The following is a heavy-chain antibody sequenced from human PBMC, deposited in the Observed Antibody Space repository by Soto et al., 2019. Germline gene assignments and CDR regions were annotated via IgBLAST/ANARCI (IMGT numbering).Heavy chain of an antibody. Sequence: GGSRRLSWAASGFRFSKAWMNWGRQAPWKGLEWVGRIKSKIDGGTTDYAAPVKGRFTISRDDSKNTLYVQMNGLKTEDTAVYYCATDATREGGWHHWGQGTLVTVSS. CDR2: IKSKIDGGTT. D-gene: IGHD6-19*01. J-gene: IGHJ5*02. CDR1: GFRFSKAW. V-gene: IGHV3-15*07. CDR3: ATDATREGGWHH.